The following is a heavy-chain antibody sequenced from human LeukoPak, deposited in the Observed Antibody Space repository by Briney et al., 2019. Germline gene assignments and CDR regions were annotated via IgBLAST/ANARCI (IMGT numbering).Heavy chain of an antibody. Sequence: GASVKVSCKASGYTFTNYGVSWVRQAPGQGLEWMGWISAYNGNTNYAQKLQGRVTMTTDTSTSTAYMELRSLRSDDTAVYYCARVGAYCTSSSCFDYWGQGPLVTVSS. J-gene: IGHJ4*02. CDR2: ISAYNGNT. CDR3: ARVGAYCTSSSCFDY. CDR1: GYTFTNYG. V-gene: IGHV1-18*01. D-gene: IGHD2-2*01.